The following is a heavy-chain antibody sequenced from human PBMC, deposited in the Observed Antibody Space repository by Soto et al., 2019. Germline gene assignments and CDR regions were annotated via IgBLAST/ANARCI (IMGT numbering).Heavy chain of an antibody. D-gene: IGHD3-22*01. V-gene: IGHV4-4*02. J-gene: IGHJ4*02. CDR3: ARANYYDSSGYYFDY. CDR1: GGSISSSDW. CDR2: IYHSGST. Sequence: PSETLSLTCAVSGGSISSSDWWSWVRQPPGKGPEWIGEIYHSGSTNYNPSLKSRVTISVDKSKNQFSLKLSSVTAADTAVYYCARANYYDSSGYYFDYWGQGTMVTVYS.